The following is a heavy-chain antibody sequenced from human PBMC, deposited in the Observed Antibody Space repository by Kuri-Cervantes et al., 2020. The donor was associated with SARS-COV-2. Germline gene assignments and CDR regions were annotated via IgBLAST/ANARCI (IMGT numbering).Heavy chain of an antibody. CDR3: VREGFGSSSHSYGMDV. CDR1: GFTVNTYS. V-gene: IGHV3-48*01. J-gene: IGHJ6*02. D-gene: IGHD6-6*01. Sequence: GESLKISCAASGFTVNTYSMNWVRQVPGKGLEWLSYISSSSSPIFYADSVKGRFTISRDNVENSLYLQMNSLRPQDTAVYYCVREGFGSSSHSYGMDVWGQGTTVTVSS. CDR2: ISSSSSPI.